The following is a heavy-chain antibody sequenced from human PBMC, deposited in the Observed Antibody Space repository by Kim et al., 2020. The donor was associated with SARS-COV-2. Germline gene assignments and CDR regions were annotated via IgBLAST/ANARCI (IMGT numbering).Heavy chain of an antibody. CDR3: ARIGYCSGGSCYSYYYYYMDV. Sequence: SVKVSCKASGGTFSSYAISWVRQAPGQGLEWMGRIIPILGIANYAQKFQGRVTITADKSTSTAYMELSSLRSEDTAVYYCARIGYCSGGSCYSYYYYYMDVWGKGTTVTVSS. J-gene: IGHJ6*03. V-gene: IGHV1-69*04. D-gene: IGHD2-15*01. CDR2: IIPILGIA. CDR1: GGTFSSYA.